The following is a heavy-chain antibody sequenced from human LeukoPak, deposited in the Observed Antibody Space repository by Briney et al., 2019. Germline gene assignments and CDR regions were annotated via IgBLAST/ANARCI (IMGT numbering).Heavy chain of an antibody. J-gene: IGHJ3*02. Sequence: GGSLRLSCSASGFTFSSYAMHWVRQAPGKGLEYVSAISSNGGSTYYADSVKGRFTISRDNSKNTLYLHMNSLRAEDTAVYYCAKDTRYGSETFGAFDIWGQGTMIAVSS. CDR3: AKDTRYGSETFGAFDI. CDR2: ISSNGGST. CDR1: GFTFSSYA. D-gene: IGHD3-10*01. V-gene: IGHV3-64*04.